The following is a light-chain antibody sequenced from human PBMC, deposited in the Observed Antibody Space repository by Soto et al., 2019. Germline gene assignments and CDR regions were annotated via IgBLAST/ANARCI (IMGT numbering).Light chain of an antibody. CDR3: QTWGTGIQV. CDR2: VNSDGSL. Sequence: QAVLTQSPSASASLGASVNLTCTLSSGHSNFAIAWHQQQLEKGPRYLMKVNSDGSLAKGDGIPDRFSGSSSGAERYLTISSLQSEDEADYYCQTWGTGIQVFGGGTKLTVL. J-gene: IGLJ3*02. V-gene: IGLV4-69*01. CDR1: SGHSNFA.